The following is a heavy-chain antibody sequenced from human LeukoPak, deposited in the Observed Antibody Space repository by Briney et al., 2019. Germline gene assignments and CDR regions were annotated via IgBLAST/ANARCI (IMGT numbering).Heavy chain of an antibody. CDR1: GFTFSSYA. V-gene: IGHV3-30*18. D-gene: IGHD1-1*01. J-gene: IGHJ4*02. CDR3: AKSRRGTYYFDY. Sequence: GGSLRLSCAASGFTFSSYAMSWVRQAPGKGLEWVAVISYDGSNKYYADSVKGRFTISRDNSKNTLYLQMNSLRAEDTAVYYCAKSRRGTYYFDYWGQGTLVTVSS. CDR2: ISYDGSNK.